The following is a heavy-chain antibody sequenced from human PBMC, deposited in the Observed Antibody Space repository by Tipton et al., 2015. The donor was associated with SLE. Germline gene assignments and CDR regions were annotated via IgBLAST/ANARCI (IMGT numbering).Heavy chain of an antibody. D-gene: IGHD5-12*01. V-gene: IGHV4-39*07. CDR2: IYYSGTT. J-gene: IGHJ5*02. CDR1: GGSISGTSHY. CDR3: ARDRYAGYDPLYSWFDP. Sequence: TLSLTCTVSGGSISGTSHYWGWIRLSPGKGLEWLGSIYYSGTTYYTPSLKSRVTISIDTSKNQFSLKLNSVTAADTAVYYCARDRYAGYDPLYSWFDPWGQGILVTVSS.